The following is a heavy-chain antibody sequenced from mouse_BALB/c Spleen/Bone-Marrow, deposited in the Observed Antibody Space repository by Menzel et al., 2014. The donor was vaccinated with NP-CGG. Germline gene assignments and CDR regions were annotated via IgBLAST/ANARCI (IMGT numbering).Heavy chain of an antibody. CDR2: IDPANGNT. J-gene: IGHJ3*01. CDR1: GFNINDTY. CDR3: ASYYYGSAWFAY. D-gene: IGHD1-1*01. V-gene: IGHV14-3*02. Sequence: VQLQQSGAELVKPGASVKLSCTASGFNINDTYMHWVKQRPEQGLEWIGRIDPANGNTKYDPKFQGKATITADTSSNTAYLLLSSRTSEDSAVYYCASYYYGSAWFAYWGQGTLVTVSA.